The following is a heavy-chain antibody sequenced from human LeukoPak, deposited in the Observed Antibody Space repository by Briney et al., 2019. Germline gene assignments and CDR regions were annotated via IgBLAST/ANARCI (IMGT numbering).Heavy chain of an antibody. Sequence: SETLSLTCAVYGGSFSGYYWSWIRQPPGKGLEWIGEINHSGSTNYNPSLKSRVTISVDTSKNQFSLKLSSVTAADTAVYYCAREWASSSWYTGGYYYYYMDVWGKGTTVTVSS. CDR2: INHSGST. V-gene: IGHV4-34*01. CDR3: AREWASSSWYTGGYYYYYMDV. CDR1: GGSFSGYY. J-gene: IGHJ6*03. D-gene: IGHD6-13*01.